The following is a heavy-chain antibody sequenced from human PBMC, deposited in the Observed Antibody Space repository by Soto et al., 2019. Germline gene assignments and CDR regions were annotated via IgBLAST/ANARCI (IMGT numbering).Heavy chain of an antibody. CDR2: IKSKTDGGTT. V-gene: IGHV3-15*01. J-gene: IGHJ6*02. D-gene: IGHD4-17*01. Sequence: GGSLRLSCAASGFTFSNAWMSWVRQAPGKGLEWVGRIKSKTDGGTTDYAAPVKGRFTISRDDSKNTLYLQMNSLKTEDTAVYYCTTDPGDYLSYYYGMDVWGQGTTVTVSS. CDR3: TTDPGDYLSYYYGMDV. CDR1: GFTFSNAW.